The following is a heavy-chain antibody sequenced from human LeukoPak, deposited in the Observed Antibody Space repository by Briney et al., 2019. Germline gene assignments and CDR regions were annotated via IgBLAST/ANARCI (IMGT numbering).Heavy chain of an antibody. J-gene: IGHJ4*02. V-gene: IGHV4-34*01. CDR3: ARRVVVPGAKVDY. Sequence: SETLSLTCAVYGGSFSGYYWSWIRQPPGKGLEWIGEINHSGSTNYNPSLKSRVTISVDTSKNQFSLKLSSVTAADTAVYYCARRVVVPGAKVDYWGQGTLVTVSS. CDR1: GGSFSGYY. CDR2: INHSGST. D-gene: IGHD2-2*01.